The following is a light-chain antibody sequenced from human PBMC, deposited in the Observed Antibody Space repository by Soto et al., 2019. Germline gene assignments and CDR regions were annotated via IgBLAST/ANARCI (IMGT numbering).Light chain of an antibody. CDR1: SSNIGSNT. V-gene: IGLV1-44*01. CDR3: AAWDDSLNGL. CDR2: SNN. J-gene: IGLJ2*01. Sequence: QPVLTQPPSASGTPGQRVTISCSGSSSNIGSNTVNWYQQLPGTAPKLLIYSNNQRPSGVPDRFSGSKSGTSASLAISGLQSEDEADYYCAAWDDSLNGLFGGGTKLTVL.